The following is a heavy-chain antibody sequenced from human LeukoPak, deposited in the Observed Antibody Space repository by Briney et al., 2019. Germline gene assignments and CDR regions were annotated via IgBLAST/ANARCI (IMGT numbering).Heavy chain of an antibody. V-gene: IGHV4-59*01. CDR1: GGSISSYY. Sequence: PSETLSLTCTVSGGSISSYYWSWIRQPPGKGLEWIGYIYYSGSTNYNPSLKSRVTISVDTSKNQFSLKLSSVTAADTAVYYCARSVEGYCSGGSCYSYYYHMDVWGKGTTVTVSS. D-gene: IGHD2-15*01. CDR3: ARSVEGYCSGGSCYSYYYHMDV. J-gene: IGHJ6*03. CDR2: IYYSGST.